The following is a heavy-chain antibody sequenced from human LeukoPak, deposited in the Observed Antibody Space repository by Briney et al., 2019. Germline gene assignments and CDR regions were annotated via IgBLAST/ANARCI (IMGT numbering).Heavy chain of an antibody. CDR1: GFTFSSYA. Sequence: GGSLRLSCAASGFTFSSYAMSWVRQAPGRGLEWVANIKQDGGEKYYVDFVKGRFTISRDNAKNSLHLQMNSLRAEDTAVYYCTRDNPFGGHWGQGTLVTVSS. D-gene: IGHD2-15*01. J-gene: IGHJ4*02. CDR3: TRDNPFGGH. V-gene: IGHV3-7*03. CDR2: IKQDGGEK.